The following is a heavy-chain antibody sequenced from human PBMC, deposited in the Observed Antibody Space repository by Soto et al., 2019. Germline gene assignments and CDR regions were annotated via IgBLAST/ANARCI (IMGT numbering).Heavy chain of an antibody. CDR2: ISYDGSNK. J-gene: IGHJ4*02. Sequence: GGSLRLSCAASGFTFSSYAMHWVRQAPGKGLEWVAVISYDGSNKYYADSVKGRFTISRDNSKNTLYLQMNSLRAEDTAVYYCAKDYSGSYHYWGQGTLVTVSS. CDR1: GFTFSSYA. V-gene: IGHV3-30-3*01. CDR3: AKDYSGSYHY. D-gene: IGHD1-26*01.